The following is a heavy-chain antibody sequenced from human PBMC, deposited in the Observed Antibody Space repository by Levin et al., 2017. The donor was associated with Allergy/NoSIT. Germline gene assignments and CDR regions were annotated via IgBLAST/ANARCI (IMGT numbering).Heavy chain of an antibody. V-gene: IGHV4-4*02. CDR3: ARAMTTVTHYYFDY. D-gene: IGHD4-17*01. CDR1: GGSISSSNW. Sequence: SETLSLTCAVSGGSISSSNWWSWVRQPPGKGLEWIGEIYHSGSTNYNPSLKSPVTISVDKSKNQFSLKLSSVTAADTAVYYCARAMTTVTHYYFDYWGQGTLVTVSS. CDR2: IYHSGST. J-gene: IGHJ4*02.